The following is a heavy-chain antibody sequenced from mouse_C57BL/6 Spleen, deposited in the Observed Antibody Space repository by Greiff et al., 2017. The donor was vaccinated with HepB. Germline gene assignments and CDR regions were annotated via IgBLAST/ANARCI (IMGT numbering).Heavy chain of an antibody. CDR3: ARSVIYYGSWFAY. Sequence: EVKLQESGPELVKPGASVKISCKASGYSFTDYNMNWVKQSNGKSLEWIGVINPNYGTNSYNQKFKGKATLTVDQSSSTAYMQLNSLTSEDSAVYYCARSVIYYGSWFAYWGQGTLVTVSA. CDR2: INPNYGTN. V-gene: IGHV1-39*01. J-gene: IGHJ3*01. CDR1: GYSFTDYN. D-gene: IGHD2-2*01.